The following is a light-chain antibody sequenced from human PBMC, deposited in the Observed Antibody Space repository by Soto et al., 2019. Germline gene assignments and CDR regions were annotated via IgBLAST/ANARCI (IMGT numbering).Light chain of an antibody. Sequence: QSVLTQPASVSGSPGQSTTISCTGTSSDVGGYNYVSWYQQHPGKAHKLMIYDVSNRPSGVSNRFSGSKSGNTASLTISGLQAEDEADYYCSSYTSSSTLYVFGTGTKVTVL. V-gene: IGLV2-14*01. J-gene: IGLJ1*01. CDR2: DVS. CDR1: SSDVGGYNY. CDR3: SSYTSSSTLYV.